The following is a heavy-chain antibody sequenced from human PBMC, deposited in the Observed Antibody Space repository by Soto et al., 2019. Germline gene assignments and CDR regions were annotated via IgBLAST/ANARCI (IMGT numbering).Heavy chain of an antibody. CDR1: GFTFSSYA. CDR3: ANTQGVPGSGYVDYGMDV. D-gene: IGHD3-3*01. J-gene: IGHJ6*02. CDR2: ISYDGSNK. V-gene: IGHV3-30-3*01. Sequence: GGSLRLSCAASGFTFSSYAMHWVRQAPGKGLEWVAVISYDGSNKYYADSVKGRFTISRDNSKNTLYLQMNSLRAEDTAVYYCANTQGVPGSGYVDYGMDVWGQGTTVTVSS.